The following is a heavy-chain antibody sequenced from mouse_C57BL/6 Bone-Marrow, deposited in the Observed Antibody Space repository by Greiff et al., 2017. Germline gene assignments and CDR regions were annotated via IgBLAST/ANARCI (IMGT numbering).Heavy chain of an antibody. CDR2: INPYNGGT. CDR1: GYTFTDYY. Sequence: EVQLQQSGPVLVKPGASVKMSCKASGYTFTDYYMNWVKQSHGKSLEWIGVINPYNGGTSYNQKFKGKATLTVDKSSSTAYMELNSLTSEDSAVYYCASFYYDYDAAYWGQGTLVTVSA. D-gene: IGHD2-4*01. J-gene: IGHJ3*01. V-gene: IGHV1-19*01. CDR3: ASFYYDYDAAY.